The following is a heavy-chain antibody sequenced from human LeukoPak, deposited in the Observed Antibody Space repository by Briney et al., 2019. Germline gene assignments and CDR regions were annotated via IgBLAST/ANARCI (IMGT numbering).Heavy chain of an antibody. CDR2: ISYDGSNK. CDR1: GFTFSSYG. J-gene: IGHJ4*02. V-gene: IGHV3-30*18. Sequence: GGSLRLSCAASGFTFSSYGIHWVRQAPGKGLEWVAVISYDGSNKYYADSVKGRFTISRDNSKNTLYLQMNSLRAEDTAVYYCANEGEYFDYWGQGTLVTVSS. D-gene: IGHD1-26*01. CDR3: ANEGEYFDY.